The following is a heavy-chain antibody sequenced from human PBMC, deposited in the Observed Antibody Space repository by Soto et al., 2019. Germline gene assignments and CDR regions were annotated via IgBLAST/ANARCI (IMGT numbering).Heavy chain of an antibody. CDR3: TTDQYSGYDVLGG. Sequence: EVQLVESGGGLVQPGGSLRLSCAASGFTFSNAWMSWVRQAPGKGLEWVGRIKSKTDGGTTDYAAPVKGRFTISRDDSKNTLYLQMNSLKTEDTAVYYCTTDQYSGYDVLGGWGQGTLVTVSS. CDR1: GFTFSNAW. CDR2: IKSKTDGGTT. D-gene: IGHD5-12*01. V-gene: IGHV3-15*01. J-gene: IGHJ4*02.